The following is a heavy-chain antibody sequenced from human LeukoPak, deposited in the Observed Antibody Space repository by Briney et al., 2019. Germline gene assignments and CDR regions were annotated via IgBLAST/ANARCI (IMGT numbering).Heavy chain of an antibody. Sequence: GGSLRLSCAASGFTFSSHAMSWVRQAPGKGLEWVSATSADSYYTYYADSVQGRFTISRDNSKNTLYLQMNSLRAEDTALYYCANFVDTSMGGNDYWGQGTLVTVSS. J-gene: IGHJ4*02. CDR1: GFTFSSHA. V-gene: IGHV3-23*01. CDR3: ANFVDTSMGGNDY. CDR2: TSADSYYT. D-gene: IGHD5-18*01.